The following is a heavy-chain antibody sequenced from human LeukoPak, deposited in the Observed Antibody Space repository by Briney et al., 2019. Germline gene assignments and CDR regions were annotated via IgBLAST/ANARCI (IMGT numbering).Heavy chain of an antibody. V-gene: IGHV3-23*01. D-gene: IGHD2-21*02. CDR1: GFTVSSNY. CDR2: ISGSGGST. CDR3: AKSRDWGGY. J-gene: IGHJ4*02. Sequence: GGSLRLSCAASGFTVSSNYMSWVRQAPGKGLEWGSAISGSGGSTYYADSVKGRCTISRDNSKNTLYLQMNSLRAEDTAVSYCAKSRDWGGYWGQGTLVTVSS.